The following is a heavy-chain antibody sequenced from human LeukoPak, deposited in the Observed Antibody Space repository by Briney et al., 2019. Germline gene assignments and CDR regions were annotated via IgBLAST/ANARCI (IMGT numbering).Heavy chain of an antibody. CDR3: ARGYGAYYFDY. D-gene: IGHD1-1*01. J-gene: IGHJ4*02. CDR2: IWYDGSNK. Sequence: GGSLRLSCAASGFTFRNYGMNWVRQAPGKGLEWVTIIWYDGSNKYYADSVKGRFAISRDNSKNTLYLQMNSLRAEDTAVYYCARGYGAYYFDYWGQGTLVTVSS. V-gene: IGHV3-33*01. CDR1: GFTFRNYG.